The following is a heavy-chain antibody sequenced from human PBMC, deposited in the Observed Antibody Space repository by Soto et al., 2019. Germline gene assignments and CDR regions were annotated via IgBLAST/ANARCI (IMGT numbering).Heavy chain of an antibody. CDR1: GFTFSSYA. V-gene: IGHV3-64D*08. J-gene: IGHJ6*02. CDR3: VKDRADLLRYFDWLLSHYGMDF. Sequence: GGSLRLSCSASGFTFSSYAMHWVRQAPGKGLEYVSAISSNGGSTYYADSVKGRFTISRDNSKNTLYLQMSSLRAEDTAVYYCVKDRADLLRYFDWLLSHYGMDFWGQGTTVTVSS. D-gene: IGHD3-9*01. CDR2: ISSNGGST.